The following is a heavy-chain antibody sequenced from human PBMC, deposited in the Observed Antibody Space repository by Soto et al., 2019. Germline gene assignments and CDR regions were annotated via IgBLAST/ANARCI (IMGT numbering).Heavy chain of an antibody. Sequence: ASVKVSCKASGGTFSSYAISWVRQAPGQGLEWMGGIIPIFGTANYAQKFQGRVTFTRDTSASTAYMELSSLESEDTALYYCARAGLSTTGDYWGQGTLVTVSS. CDR1: GGTFSSYA. CDR2: IIPIFGTA. J-gene: IGHJ4*02. CDR3: ARAGLSTTGDY. D-gene: IGHD1-26*01. V-gene: IGHV1-69*05.